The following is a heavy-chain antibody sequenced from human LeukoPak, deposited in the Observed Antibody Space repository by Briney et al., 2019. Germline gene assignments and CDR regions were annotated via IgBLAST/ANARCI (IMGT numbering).Heavy chain of an antibody. V-gene: IGHV4-39*07. CDR1: GGSISSSSYY. Sequence: PSETLSLTCTVSGGSISSSSYYWGWIRQPPGKGLEWIVSIYYSGSTYYNPSLKSRVTISVDTSKNQFSLKLSSVTAADTAVYYCARDAVATIRYFDYWGQGTLVTVSS. CDR2: IYYSGST. D-gene: IGHD5-12*01. CDR3: ARDAVATIRYFDY. J-gene: IGHJ4*02.